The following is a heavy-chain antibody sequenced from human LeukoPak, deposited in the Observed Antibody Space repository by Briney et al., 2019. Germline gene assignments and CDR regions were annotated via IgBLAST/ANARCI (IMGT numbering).Heavy chain of an antibody. CDR1: GYSFTNYD. CDR3: ARADYDTSASTRKQIDY. CDR2: MNPNSGNT. Sequence: ASVKVSCKASGYSFTNYDINWVRQATGQGLEWMGWMNPNSGNTAYAQKFQGRVTMTRNTSISTAYMELSSLKSEGTAVYFCARADYDTSASTRKQIDYWGQGTLVTVSS. J-gene: IGHJ4*02. V-gene: IGHV1-8*01. D-gene: IGHD3-22*01.